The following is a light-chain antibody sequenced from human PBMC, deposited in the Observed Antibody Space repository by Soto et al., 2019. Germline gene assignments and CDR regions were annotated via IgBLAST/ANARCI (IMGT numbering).Light chain of an antibody. V-gene: IGKV1-5*01. CDR3: QHYSSFSRT. CDR2: DAS. J-gene: IGKJ1*01. CDR1: QTIRTR. Sequence: DIQMTQSPSPLSASVGDRVTITCRASQTIRTRLAWYQQKPGKAPKLLIYDASTLESGVPSRFSGSGSETDFTLTISGPQPDDFATYYCQHYSSFSRTFGQGTKVDIK.